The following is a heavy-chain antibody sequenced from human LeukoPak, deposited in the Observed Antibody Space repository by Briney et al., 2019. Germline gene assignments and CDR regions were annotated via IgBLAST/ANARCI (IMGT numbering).Heavy chain of an antibody. J-gene: IGHJ1*01. Sequence: PGGSLRLSCAVSGFTFTDYWMSWARQAPGKGLEWVANINQDGSSKYYVDSVKGRFTISRDNSKNTLYLQMNSLRAEDTAVYYRAKFGIAVPRFQHWGQGTLVTVSS. CDR1: GFTFTDYW. D-gene: IGHD6-19*01. V-gene: IGHV3-7*03. CDR3: AKFGIAVPRFQH. CDR2: INQDGSSK.